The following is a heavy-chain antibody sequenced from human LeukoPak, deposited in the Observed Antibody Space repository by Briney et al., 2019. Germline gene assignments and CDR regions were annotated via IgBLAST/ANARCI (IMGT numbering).Heavy chain of an antibody. CDR2: INPNSGGT. D-gene: IGHD1-26*01. CDR3: ATGLTELLVAFDI. Sequence: ASVKVSCKASGYTFSDYYIHWVRQAPGQGLEWVGWINPNSGGTNSAQKFQGRLTMTRDTSISTAFMELSRLTSDDTAVYYCATGLTELLVAFDIWGQGTMVTVSS. J-gene: IGHJ3*02. CDR1: GYTFSDYY. V-gene: IGHV1-2*02.